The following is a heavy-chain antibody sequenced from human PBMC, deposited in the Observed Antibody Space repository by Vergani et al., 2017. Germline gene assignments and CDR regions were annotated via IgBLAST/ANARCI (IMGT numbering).Heavy chain of an antibody. J-gene: IGHJ6*02. Sequence: EVQLLESGGDLVQPGGSLRLSCAASGFTFNHYAMNWVRQAPGKGLEWVSGIRGSGGSTYYAGSVKGRFTISRDSSKNTLYLQMNSLSAGDTAVYYCAKANPRNSXYDYLYYYHAMDVWGQGTTVTVSS. CDR1: GFTFNHYA. D-gene: IGHD5-12*01. CDR3: AKANPRNSXYDYLYYYHAMDV. CDR2: IRGSGGST. V-gene: IGHV3-23*01.